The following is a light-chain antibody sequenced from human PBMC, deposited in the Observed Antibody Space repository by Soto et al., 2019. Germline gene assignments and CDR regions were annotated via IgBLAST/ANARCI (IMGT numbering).Light chain of an antibody. V-gene: IGKV3-15*01. J-gene: IGKJ3*01. CDR3: QQYNNWPGT. Sequence: MTQSPATLSVSPGERATLSCRASQSVSSNLAWYQQKPGQAPRLLIYGASTRATGIPARFSGSGSGTEFTLTISSLQSEDFAVYYCQQYNNWPGTFGPGTKVDIK. CDR1: QSVSSN. CDR2: GAS.